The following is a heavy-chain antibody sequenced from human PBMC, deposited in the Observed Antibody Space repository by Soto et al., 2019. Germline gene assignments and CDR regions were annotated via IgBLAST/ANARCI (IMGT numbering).Heavy chain of an antibody. Sequence: QVQLVESGGGVVQPGRSLRLSCAASGFTFSSYGMHWVRQAPGKGLEWVAVIWYDGSNKYYADSVKGRFTISRDNSKNSLYMHMESARAAGMDVYYCAAVDGSSGWTDFDYWGQGTLVTVSS. V-gene: IGHV3-33*01. D-gene: IGHD3-22*01. CDR1: GFTFSSYG. CDR2: IWYDGSNK. J-gene: IGHJ4*02. CDR3: AAVDGSSGWTDFDY.